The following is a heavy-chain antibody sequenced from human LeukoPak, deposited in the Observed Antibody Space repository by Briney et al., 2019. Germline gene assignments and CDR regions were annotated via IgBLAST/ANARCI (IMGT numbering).Heavy chain of an antibody. D-gene: IGHD1-7*01. CDR2: ISAYNGNT. V-gene: IGHV1-18*01. CDR1: GYTFTSYG. CDR3: ARDEDDNWNFDYYYGMDV. Sequence: ASVKVSCKASGYTFTSYGISWVRQAPGQGLEWMGWISAYNGNTNYAQKLQGRVTMTTDTSTSTAYMEPRSLRSDDTAVYYCARDEDDNWNFDYYYGMDVWGQGTTVTVSS. J-gene: IGHJ6*02.